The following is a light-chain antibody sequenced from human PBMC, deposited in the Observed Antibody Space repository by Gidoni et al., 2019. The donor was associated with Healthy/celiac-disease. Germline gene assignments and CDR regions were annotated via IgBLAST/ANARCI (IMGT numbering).Light chain of an antibody. CDR2: DAS. Sequence: DIQMTQSPSSLSASVGDRVTITCQASQDISNYLNWYQQKPGKAPKLLIYDASNLETGVPSRISGSGSGTDFTFTISSLQPEDIATYYCQQYDNLPSWTFXXXTKVEIK. CDR1: QDISNY. CDR3: QQYDNLPSWT. V-gene: IGKV1-33*01. J-gene: IGKJ1*01.